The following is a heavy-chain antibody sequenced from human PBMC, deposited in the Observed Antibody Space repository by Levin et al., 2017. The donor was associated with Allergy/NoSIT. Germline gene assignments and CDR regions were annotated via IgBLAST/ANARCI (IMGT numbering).Heavy chain of an antibody. CDR1: GFIFSGAW. J-gene: IGHJ4*02. V-gene: IGHV3-15*07. D-gene: IGHD3-10*01. Sequence: KAGGSLRLSCAGSGFIFSGAWMHWVRQAPGKGLEWVGQIKNKLDGETTDYAGPVKGRFTISRDDSINTLYLHINRLTTEDTGLYYCVTDHPPGPISRPGSGGFDYWGRGALVTVSS. CDR2: IKNKLDGETT. CDR3: VTDHPPGPISRPGSGGFDY.